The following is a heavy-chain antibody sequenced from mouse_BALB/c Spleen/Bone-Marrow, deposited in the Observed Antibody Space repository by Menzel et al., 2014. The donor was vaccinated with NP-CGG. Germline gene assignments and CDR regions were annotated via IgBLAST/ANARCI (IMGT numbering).Heavy chain of an antibody. V-gene: IGHV1-69*02. Sequence: QVQLKESGAELVRPGASVKLSCKASGYTFTSYWINWVKQRPGQGLEWIGNIYPSNNYTNYNQKFKDKATLTVDKPSSTAYMQLSSPTSEDSAVYYCTGGNYPYYFDYWGQGTTLTVSS. CDR3: TGGNYPYYFDY. CDR2: IYPSNNYT. CDR1: GYTFTSYW. D-gene: IGHD2-1*01. J-gene: IGHJ2*01.